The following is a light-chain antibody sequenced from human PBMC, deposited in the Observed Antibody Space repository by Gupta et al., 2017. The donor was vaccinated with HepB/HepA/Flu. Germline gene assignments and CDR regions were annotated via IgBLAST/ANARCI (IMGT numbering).Light chain of an antibody. CDR2: GNS. V-gene: IGLV1-40*01. J-gene: IGLJ3*02. CDR3: QSYDSSRSGSV. Sequence: SVLPQPPSAPGAPGPRVTISCTGSSSDIGAGYDVHWYQQLPGTAPKLLIYGNSNRPSGVPDRISGSKSGTSAALAITGLQAEDEADYYCQSYDSSRSGSVFGGGTRLTVL. CDR1: SSDIGAGYD.